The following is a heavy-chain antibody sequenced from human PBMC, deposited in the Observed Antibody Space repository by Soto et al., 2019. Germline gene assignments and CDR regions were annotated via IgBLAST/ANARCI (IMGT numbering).Heavy chain of an antibody. CDR2: IYYSGST. CDR3: ARDNRSGAHITMVRGVILFDY. CDR1: GGSISSSSYY. J-gene: IGHJ4*02. Sequence: SETLSLTCTVSGGSISSSSYYWGWIRQPPGKGLEWIGSIYYSGSTYYNPSLKSRVTISVDTSKNQFSLKLSSLTAADTAVYYCARDNRSGAHITMVRGVILFDYWGQGTLVTVSS. V-gene: IGHV4-39*07. D-gene: IGHD3-10*01.